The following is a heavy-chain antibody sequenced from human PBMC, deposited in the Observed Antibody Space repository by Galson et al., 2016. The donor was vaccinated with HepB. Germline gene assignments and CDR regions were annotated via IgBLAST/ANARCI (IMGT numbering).Heavy chain of an antibody. V-gene: IGHV3-9*01. D-gene: IGHD6-6*01. CDR3: IKDDRGSPSEGY. J-gene: IGHJ4*02. CDR2: ISWDSKDI. CDR1: GFNFDFYA. Sequence: SLRLSCAASGFNFDFYAMHWVRQVPGKGLEWVSGISWDSKDIGYADSVKGRFTDSRDNAKNSLYLQMNSLRPEDTALYYCIKDDRGSPSEGYWGQGTLVTVSP.